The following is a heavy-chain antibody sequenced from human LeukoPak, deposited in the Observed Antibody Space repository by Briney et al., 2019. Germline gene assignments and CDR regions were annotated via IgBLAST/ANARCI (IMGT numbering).Heavy chain of an antibody. Sequence: GGSLRLSCAASGFTFRRFWMSWVRQAPGKGLEWVSVIYSGGSTYYADSVKGRFTISRDNSKNTLYLQMNSLRAEDTAVYYCARGYSSSWYWGALDYWGQGTLVTVSS. CDR3: ARGYSSSWYWGALDY. CDR2: IYSGGST. CDR1: GFTFRRFW. V-gene: IGHV3-53*01. J-gene: IGHJ4*02. D-gene: IGHD6-13*01.